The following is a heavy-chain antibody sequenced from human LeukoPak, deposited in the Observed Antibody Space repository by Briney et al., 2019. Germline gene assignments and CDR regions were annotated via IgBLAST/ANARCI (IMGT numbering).Heavy chain of an antibody. CDR2: ISGGGVYT. V-gene: IGHV3-23*01. Sequence: TGGSLRLSCAASGFTFSSYAMSWVCQAPGKGLEWVSAISGGGVYTDYADSVKGRFTISRDNSKNTLYLQMNSLRAEDTAIYYCAKDLDSSAYERRPVLNYFDYWGQGTLVTVSS. CDR1: GFTFSSYA. J-gene: IGHJ4*02. CDR3: AKDLDSSAYERRPVLNYFDY. D-gene: IGHD3-22*01.